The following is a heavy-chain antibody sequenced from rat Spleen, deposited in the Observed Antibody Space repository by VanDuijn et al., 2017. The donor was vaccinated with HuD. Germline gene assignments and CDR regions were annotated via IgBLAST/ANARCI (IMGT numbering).Heavy chain of an antibody. J-gene: IGHJ2*01. CDR1: GFTFSDYY. V-gene: IGHV5-29*01. Sequence: EVQLVESDGGFVQPGRSLKLSCAASGFTFSDYYMARVRQAPTKGLEWVATISYDGSSTYYRDSVKGRFTISRDNAKSTLYLQMDSLRSEDTATYYCASHNSGYFDYWGQGVMVTVSS. CDR2: ISYDGSST. CDR3: ASHNSGYFDY. D-gene: IGHD4-3*01.